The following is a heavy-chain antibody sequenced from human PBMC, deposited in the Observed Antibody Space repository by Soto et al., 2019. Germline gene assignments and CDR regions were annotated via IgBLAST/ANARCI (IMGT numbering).Heavy chain of an antibody. CDR3: ARRGRYGGRSYTG. CDR2: VNHAGGT. CDR1: GGSFNDFY. D-gene: IGHD1-26*01. J-gene: IGHJ4*02. V-gene: IGHV4-34*02. Sequence: QMHIQQWGAGLLKPSETLSLTCAVSGGSFNDFYWNWVRQPPGEGLEWIGEVNHAGGTDYNPSLKSRVTRSEDRSKNQLSLRLKSVTAADTATYYCARRGRYGGRSYTGWGQGTLVTVS.